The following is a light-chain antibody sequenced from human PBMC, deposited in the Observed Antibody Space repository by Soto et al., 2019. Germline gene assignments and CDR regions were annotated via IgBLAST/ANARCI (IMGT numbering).Light chain of an antibody. CDR2: KAS. Sequence: DIPLTQSPSTLSASVGDRVTITCRASRDIITWLAWYQQRPGKAPKLLISKASTLEGGVPSRFSGSGSGTEFTLTISGLQPDDFATYYCQQYKSYSWTFGPGTKVEI. CDR1: RDIITW. V-gene: IGKV1-5*03. CDR3: QQYKSYSWT. J-gene: IGKJ1*01.